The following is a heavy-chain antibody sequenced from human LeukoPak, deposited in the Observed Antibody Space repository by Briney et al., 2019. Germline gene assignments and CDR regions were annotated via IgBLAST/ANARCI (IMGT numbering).Heavy chain of an antibody. V-gene: IGHV4-39*07. Sequence: SETLSLTCTVSGGSISSSSYYWGWIRQPPGKGLEWIGSIYYSGSTYYNPSLKSRVTISVDTSKNQFSLKLSSVTAADTAVYYCARESGTAMVTAGYWGQGTLVTVSS. CDR3: ARESGTAMVTAGY. J-gene: IGHJ4*02. D-gene: IGHD5-18*01. CDR2: IYYSGST. CDR1: GGSISSSSYY.